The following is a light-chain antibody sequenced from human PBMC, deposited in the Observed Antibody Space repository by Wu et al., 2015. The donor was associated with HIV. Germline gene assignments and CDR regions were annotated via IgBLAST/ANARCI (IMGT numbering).Light chain of an antibody. J-gene: IGKJ4*01. Sequence: EIVLTQSPGTLSLSPGERATLSCRASQSVSSKSLAWYQQKPGQAPRLLIYGAVRRATGIPDRFSGSGSGTDFTLTVSRLEPEDFAVYYCQQYGXSPLTFGGGTKVEV. CDR3: QQYGXSPLT. CDR2: GAV. V-gene: IGKV3-20*01. CDR1: QSVSSKS.